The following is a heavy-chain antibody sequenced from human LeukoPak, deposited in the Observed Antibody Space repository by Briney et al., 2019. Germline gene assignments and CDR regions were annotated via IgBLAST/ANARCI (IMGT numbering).Heavy chain of an antibody. CDR1: GYSISSGYY. CDR3: ARARYYDYVWGSYRPGVPDY. CDR2: IYHSGST. V-gene: IGHV4-38-2*02. D-gene: IGHD3-16*02. Sequence: SETLSLTCTVSGYSISSGYYWGWIRQPPGKGLEWIGSIYHSGSTYYNPSLKSRVTISVDTSKNQFSLKLSSVTAADTAVYYCARARYYDYVWGSYRPGVPDYWGQGTLVTVSS. J-gene: IGHJ4*02.